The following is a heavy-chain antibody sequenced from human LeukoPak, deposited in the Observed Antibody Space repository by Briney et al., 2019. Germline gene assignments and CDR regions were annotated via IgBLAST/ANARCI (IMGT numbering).Heavy chain of an antibody. V-gene: IGHV3-23*01. J-gene: IGHJ4*02. Sequence: GGSLRLSCAASRFTFSSYAMNWVRQAPGKGLEWVSAISGSGGSTYYADSVKGRFTISRDNSKNTLYLQMNSLRAEDTAVYYCAKIMSDYGELAGGDDYWGQGTLVTVSS. CDR1: RFTFSSYA. CDR2: ISGSGGST. D-gene: IGHD4-17*01. CDR3: AKIMSDYGELAGGDDY.